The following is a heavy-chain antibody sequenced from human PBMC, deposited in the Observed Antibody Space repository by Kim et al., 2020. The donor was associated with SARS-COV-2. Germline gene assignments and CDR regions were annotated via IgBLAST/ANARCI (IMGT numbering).Heavy chain of an antibody. CDR3: ARGYYYYGMDV. CDR2: INHSGST. CDR1: GGSFSGYY. V-gene: IGHV4-34*01. J-gene: IGHJ6*02. Sequence: SETLSLTCAVYGGSFSGYYWSWIRQPPGKGLEWIGEINHSGSTNYNPSLKSRVTISVDTSKNQISLKLSSVTAADTAVYYCARGYYYYGMDVWGQGTTVTVSS.